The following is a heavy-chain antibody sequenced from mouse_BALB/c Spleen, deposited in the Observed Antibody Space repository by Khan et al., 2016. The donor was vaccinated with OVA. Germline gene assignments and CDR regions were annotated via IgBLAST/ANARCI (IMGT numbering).Heavy chain of an antibody. CDR3: ARGGAAYYGSDGCAMEY. D-gene: IGHD1-1*02. J-gene: IGHJ4*01. CDR2: INTHSGVP. Sequence: QIQLVQSGPELKKPGETVRISCKASGYTFTTAGMQWVQKMPGKGLKWIGWINTHSGVPKYAEDFKGRFAFSLETSASTAYLQITNLKNEDTATXDCARGGAAYYGSDGCAMEYWGQGTSVTVSS. CDR1: GYTFTTAG. V-gene: IGHV9-4*02.